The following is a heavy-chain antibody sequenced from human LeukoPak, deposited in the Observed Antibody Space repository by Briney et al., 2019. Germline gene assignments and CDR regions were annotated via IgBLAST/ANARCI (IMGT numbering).Heavy chain of an antibody. J-gene: IGHJ4*02. CDR3: ASAFGVVITSPNY. V-gene: IGHV3-30*02. Sequence: GGSLRLSCAASGFTFSSYGMHWVRQAPGKGLEWVAFIRYDGRNKYYADSVKGRFTISRDNAKNSLYLQMNSLRAEDTAVYYCASAFGVVITSPNYWGQGTLVTVSS. CDR1: GFTFSSYG. D-gene: IGHD3-3*01. CDR2: IRYDGRNK.